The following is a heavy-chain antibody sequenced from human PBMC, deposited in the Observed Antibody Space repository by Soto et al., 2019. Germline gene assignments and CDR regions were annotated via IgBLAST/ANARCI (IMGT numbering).Heavy chain of an antibody. CDR1: GVSISSGGYS. CDR2: IYAHGST. J-gene: IGHJ4*02. CDR3: ARHYINYYFDC. V-gene: IGHV4-30-2*01. Sequence: QLQLQESGSGLVKPSETLSLTCAVSGVSISSGGYSWSWIRQPPGKGLEWIEYIYAHGSTYYNPSLKSRVTMSVDGSKNQFSLKLGSVTAADTAVYYCARHYINYYFDCWGQGILVTVSS. D-gene: IGHD4-4*01.